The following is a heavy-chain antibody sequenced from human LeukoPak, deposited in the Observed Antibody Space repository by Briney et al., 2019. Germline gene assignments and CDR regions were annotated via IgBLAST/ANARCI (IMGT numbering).Heavy chain of an antibody. Sequence: SVKVSCKASGGTFSSYAISWVRQAPGQGLEWMGRIIPILGIANYAQKFQGRVTITADKSTSTAYMELSSLRSEDTAVYYCARRSGGYSYGPFDYWGHGTLVTVSS. J-gene: IGHJ4*01. CDR2: IIPILGIA. D-gene: IGHD5-18*01. CDR3: ARRSGGYSYGPFDY. V-gene: IGHV1-69*04. CDR1: GGTFSSYA.